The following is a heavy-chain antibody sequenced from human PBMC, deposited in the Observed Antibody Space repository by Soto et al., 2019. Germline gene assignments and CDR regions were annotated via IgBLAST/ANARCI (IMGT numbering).Heavy chain of an antibody. D-gene: IGHD3-3*01. CDR3: ARDGIVRFVEWSPSYYYYYMDV. Sequence: ASVKVSCKASGYTFTSYYMHWVRQAPGQGLEWMGIINPSGGSTSYAQKFQGRVTMTRDTSTSTVYMELSSLRSEDTAVYYCARDGIVRFVEWSPSYYYYYMDVWGKGTTVPVAS. J-gene: IGHJ6*03. V-gene: IGHV1-46*03. CDR2: INPSGGST. CDR1: GYTFTSYY.